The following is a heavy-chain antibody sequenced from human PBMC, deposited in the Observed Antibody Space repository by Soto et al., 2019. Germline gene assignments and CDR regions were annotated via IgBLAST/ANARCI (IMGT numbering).Heavy chain of an antibody. D-gene: IGHD2-21*02. Sequence: GGSLRLSCAASGFTFSSYAMHWVRQAPGKGLEWVAVISYDGSNKYYADSVKGRFTISRDNSKNTLYLQMNSLRAEDTAVYYCAREAGYCGGDCYLDYWGQGTLVTVSS. J-gene: IGHJ4*02. CDR2: ISYDGSNK. CDR1: GFTFSSYA. V-gene: IGHV3-30-3*01. CDR3: AREAGYCGGDCYLDY.